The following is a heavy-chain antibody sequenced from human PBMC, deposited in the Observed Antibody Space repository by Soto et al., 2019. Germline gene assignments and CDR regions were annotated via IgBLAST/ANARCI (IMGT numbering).Heavy chain of an antibody. Sequence: PSETLSLTCTVSSGSMYSGGYYWSWLRQHPGKGLEWIGFIYYSGTSYYNPSLQSRVTIFVDPSKNQFSLRLTSVTAADTAVYYCARDNSQNYGTPAASSWFHPWGQGTPVTVSS. CDR2: IYYSGTS. CDR3: ARDNSQNYGTPAASSWFHP. CDR1: SGSMYSGGYY. V-gene: IGHV4-31*03. J-gene: IGHJ5*02. D-gene: IGHD2-15*01.